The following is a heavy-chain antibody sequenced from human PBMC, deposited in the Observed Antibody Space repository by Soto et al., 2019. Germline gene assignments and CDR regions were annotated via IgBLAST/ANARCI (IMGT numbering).Heavy chain of an antibody. CDR1: GGSINSGSYY. V-gene: IGHV4-39*01. CDR2: IYYSGSA. J-gene: IGHJ5*02. CDR3: ARQTLEGSIWFDP. Sequence: PSETLSLTCTGSGGSINSGSYYWGWIRQPPGKGLEWIGTIYYSGSAYYNPSLKRRVTISVDTSKNQFSLRLSSVTAADTAVYYCARQTLEGSIWFDPWGQGTLVTVSS.